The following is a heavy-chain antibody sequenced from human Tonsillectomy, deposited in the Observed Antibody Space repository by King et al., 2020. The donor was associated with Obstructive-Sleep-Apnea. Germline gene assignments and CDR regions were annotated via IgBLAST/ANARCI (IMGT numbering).Heavy chain of an antibody. D-gene: IGHD2-21*02. CDR2: IYGAGYT. J-gene: IGHJ6*02. Sequence: VQLVESGGGLVQPGGSLRLSCAASGFSVSNNYLNWVRQAPGKGLEWGGIIYGAGYTEYAASVRGRLTIASDSSKNTLYLQMTSLRAEDTAVYYCAREGGDGYHYYGLGVWGQGTTVTVSS. CDR1: GFSVSNNY. V-gene: IGHV3-66*01. CDR3: AREGGDGYHYYGLGV.